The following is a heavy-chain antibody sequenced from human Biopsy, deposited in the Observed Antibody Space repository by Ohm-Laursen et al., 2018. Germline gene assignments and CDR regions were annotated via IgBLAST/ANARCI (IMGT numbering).Heavy chain of an antibody. D-gene: IGHD2/OR15-2a*01. Sequence: SLRLSCTASGFTFSSFSMNWVRQAPGKGLEWVSSISASGSHIYYTDSVKGRFTVSRDNGKNSMYLQMNSLRVEDTTVYYCARDGEAKYCKRGVGPSDVWGQGTLVTVSS. CDR3: ARDGEAKYCKRGVGPSDV. J-gene: IGHJ4*03. CDR1: GFTFSSFS. CDR2: ISASGSHI. V-gene: IGHV3-21*01.